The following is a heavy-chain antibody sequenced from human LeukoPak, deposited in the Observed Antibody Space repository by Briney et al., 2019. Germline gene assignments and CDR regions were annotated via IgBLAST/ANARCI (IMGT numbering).Heavy chain of an antibody. J-gene: IGHJ4*02. Sequence: GASVKVSCKASGGTFSSYAISWVRQAPGQGLEWTGGIIPIFGTANYAQKFQGRVTITTDESTSTAYMELSSLRSEDTAVYYCARVRYCSSTSCSHFDYWGQGTLVTVSS. CDR2: IIPIFGTA. D-gene: IGHD2-2*01. V-gene: IGHV1-69*05. CDR1: GGTFSSYA. CDR3: ARVRYCSSTSCSHFDY.